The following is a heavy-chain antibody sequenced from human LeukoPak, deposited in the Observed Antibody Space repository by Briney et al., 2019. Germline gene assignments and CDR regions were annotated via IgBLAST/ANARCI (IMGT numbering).Heavy chain of an antibody. D-gene: IGHD2-21*02. V-gene: IGHV6-1*01. CDR1: GDSVSTNSAA. CDR2: TYYRSKWSH. J-gene: IGHJ5*01. CDR3: ARGNRDFDS. Sequence: PSQTLSVTCAISGDSVSTNSAAWNWIRQSPSRGLEWLGRTYYRSKWSHDYAPSVQSRITINPDTSKNQCSLHLNSVTPEDTAVYYCARGNRDFDSWGQGTLVTVSS.